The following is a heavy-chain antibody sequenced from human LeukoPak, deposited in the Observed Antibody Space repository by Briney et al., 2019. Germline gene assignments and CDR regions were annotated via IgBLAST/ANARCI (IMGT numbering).Heavy chain of an antibody. CDR2: ISSSGSTI. Sequence: GGSLRLSCAASGFTFSDYYMSWIRQAPGKGLEWVSYISSSGSTIYYADSVKGRFTISRDNAKNSLYLQMNSLRAEDTAVYYCARDRVEVVAANAFDIWGQGTMVTVSS. J-gene: IGHJ3*02. CDR3: ARDRVEVVAANAFDI. D-gene: IGHD2-15*01. CDR1: GFTFSDYY. V-gene: IGHV3-11*01.